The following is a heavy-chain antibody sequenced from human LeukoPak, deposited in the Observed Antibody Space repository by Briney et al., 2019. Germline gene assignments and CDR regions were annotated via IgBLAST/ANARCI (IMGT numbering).Heavy chain of an antibody. Sequence: GGSLRLSCAASGFAFSKYWIHWVPQRPGEGLMWVSRINNDGSATVYADSVRGRFTISRDNDENTVYLQMSSLRSGDTAVYYCVRAGHQDYYYFDLWGRGTLVSVSS. CDR1: GFAFSKYW. CDR2: INNDGSAT. CDR3: VRAGHQDYYYFDL. J-gene: IGHJ2*01. V-gene: IGHV3-74*01.